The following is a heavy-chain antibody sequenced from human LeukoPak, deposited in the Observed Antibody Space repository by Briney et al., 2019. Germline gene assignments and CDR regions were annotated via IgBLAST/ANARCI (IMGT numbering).Heavy chain of an antibody. CDR1: GGSISSYY. CDR2: IYYSGNT. CDR3: ARSYDFWSGYYTRSGNWYFDL. D-gene: IGHD3-3*01. J-gene: IGHJ2*01. Sequence: SETLSLTCTVSGGSISSYYWSWIRQPPGKGLEWIGYIYYSGNTNYNPSLKSRVTISVDTSKNQFSLKLSSVTAADTAVYYCARSYDFWSGYYTRSGNWYFDLWGRGTLVTVSS. V-gene: IGHV4-59*01.